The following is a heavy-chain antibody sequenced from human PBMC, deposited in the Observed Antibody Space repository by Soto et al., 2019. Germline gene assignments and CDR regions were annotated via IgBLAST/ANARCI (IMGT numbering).Heavy chain of an antibody. CDR2: IDWDDDK. CDR3: ARIGYGYRFDP. CDR1: GFSLRPSGVR. D-gene: IGHD5-18*01. Sequence: VPPLGNPTQTLTLTCTLSGFSLRPSGVRVRWVRQPPGKALEWLARIDWDDDKFYSTSLKTRLTISKDTSKNQVVLTMTNMDPVDTATYYCARIGYGYRFDPWGQGTLVTSPQ. J-gene: IGHJ5*02. V-gene: IGHV2-70*04.